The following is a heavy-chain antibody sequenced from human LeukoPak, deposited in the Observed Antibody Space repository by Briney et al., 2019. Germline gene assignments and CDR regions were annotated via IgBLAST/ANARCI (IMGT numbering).Heavy chain of an antibody. D-gene: IGHD3-16*01. CDR3: ATVTVWANWFDP. Sequence: ASVKVSCKASGYTRTELSMHWVRQAPGKGLEWMGGFDPEDGETIYAQKFQGRVTMTETTSTDTAYMELSSLRSEDTAVYYCATVTVWANWFDPWGQGTLVTVSS. J-gene: IGHJ5*02. CDR2: FDPEDGET. CDR1: GYTRTELS. V-gene: IGHV1-24*01.